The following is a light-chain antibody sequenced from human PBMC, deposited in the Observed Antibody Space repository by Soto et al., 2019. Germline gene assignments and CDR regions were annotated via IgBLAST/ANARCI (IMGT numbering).Light chain of an antibody. Sequence: QSALTQPRSVSRSPGQSITISCTGTSSDVGSYDAVSWYQHHPGKVPKLMIYEVNKRPSGVSYRFSGSKSGNTASLTISGLQAEDEADYYCCSYAGTSYVFGSGTKVTVL. V-gene: IGLV2-23*02. CDR3: CSYAGTSYV. CDR1: SSDVGSYDA. J-gene: IGLJ1*01. CDR2: EVN.